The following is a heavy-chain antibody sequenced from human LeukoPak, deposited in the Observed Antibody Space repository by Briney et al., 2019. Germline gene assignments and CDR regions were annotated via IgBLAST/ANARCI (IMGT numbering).Heavy chain of an antibody. CDR1: GFTFSSYS. V-gene: IGHV3-21*01. D-gene: IGHD5-18*01. Sequence: GGSLRLSCAASGFTFSSYSMNWVRQAPGKGLEWVSSISSSSSYIYYADSVKGPFTISRDNAKNSLYLQMNSLRAEDTAVYYCAREVDTAMVFDYWGQGTLVTVSS. CDR2: ISSSSSYI. J-gene: IGHJ4*02. CDR3: AREVDTAMVFDY.